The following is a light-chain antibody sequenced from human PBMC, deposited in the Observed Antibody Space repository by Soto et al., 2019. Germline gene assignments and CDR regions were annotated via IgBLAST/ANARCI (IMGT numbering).Light chain of an antibody. J-gene: IGKJ1*01. CDR1: QDIRNT. V-gene: IGKV1-6*01. CDR3: LLYYNLSWT. Sequence: AIRMTQSPSSLSASVGDRVAISCRASQDIRNTLAWYQQKPGEAPKLLIFAASNLQSGVPSRFSGSGSVTDFTLAITGLQPEDFATYYCLLYYNLSWTFGQGTKVEVK. CDR2: AAS.